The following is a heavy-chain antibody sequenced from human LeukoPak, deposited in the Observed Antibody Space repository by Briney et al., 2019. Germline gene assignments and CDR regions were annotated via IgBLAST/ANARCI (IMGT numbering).Heavy chain of an antibody. J-gene: IGHJ5*02. CDR3: ARGGGYSYGPHTKGDWFDP. D-gene: IGHD5-18*01. CDR1: GYTFTGYY. V-gene: IGHV1-2*02. Sequence: ASVKVSCKASGYTFTGYYMHWVRQAPGQGLEWMGWINPNSGGTNYAQKFQGRVTMTRDTSISTAYMELSRLRSDDTAVYYCARGGGYSYGPHTKGDWFDPWGQGTLVTVSS. CDR2: INPNSGGT.